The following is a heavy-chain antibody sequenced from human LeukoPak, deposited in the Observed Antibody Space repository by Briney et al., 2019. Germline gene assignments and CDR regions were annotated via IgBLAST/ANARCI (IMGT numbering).Heavy chain of an antibody. J-gene: IGHJ4*02. CDR2: ISSSSSYI. V-gene: IGHV3-21*01. D-gene: IGHD1-26*01. CDR3: ARDILSIWELNYFDY. CDR1: GFTFSSYS. Sequence: GGSLRLSCAASGFTFSSYSMNWVRQAPGKGLEWVSSISSSSSYIYYADSVKGRFTISRDNAKNSLYPQMNSLRAEDTAVYYCARDILSIWELNYFDYWGQGTLVTVSS.